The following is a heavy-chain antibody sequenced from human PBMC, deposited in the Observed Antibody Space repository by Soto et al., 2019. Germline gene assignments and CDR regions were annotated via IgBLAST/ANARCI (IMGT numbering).Heavy chain of an antibody. CDR1: GASVGSGDYY. V-gene: IGHV4-30-4*08. CDR3: ARARREYGDSYFDY. D-gene: IGHD4-17*01. CDR2: IYTSGTT. Sequence: QVQLEESGPGLVKPSQTLSLTCNVSGASVGSGDYYWSWSRQPPGKALEWTGYIYTSGTTYHNPSLNSRVTLSLDTSKNQFSLKLTSVAAADSAVYYCARARREYGDSYFDYWGQGIPVTVSS. J-gene: IGHJ4*02.